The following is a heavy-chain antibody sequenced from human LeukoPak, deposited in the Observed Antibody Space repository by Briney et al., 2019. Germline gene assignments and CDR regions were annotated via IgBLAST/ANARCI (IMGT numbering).Heavy chain of an antibody. CDR1: GVSISSSEW. CDR2: IHRAGRT. V-gene: IGHV4-4*02. J-gene: IGHJ4*02. CDR3: GKTDIYFNPIDY. Sequence: SGTLSLTCAVSGVSISSSEWWIWVRQPPGQGLEWIGEIHRAGRTRYNPSLKSRVTMSMDYSKNQFSLNVSSMTAADTAIYYCGKTDIYFNPIDYWGPGSLVTVSS. D-gene: IGHD3-9*01.